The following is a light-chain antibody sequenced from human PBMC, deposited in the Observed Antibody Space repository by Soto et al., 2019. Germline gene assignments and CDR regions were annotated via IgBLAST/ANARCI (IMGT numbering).Light chain of an antibody. CDR1: QSLLHVNGYSY. V-gene: IGKV2-28*01. Sequence: IVVTQSPLSLPVTPGETASISCRSNQSLLHVNGYSYLDWYLQKPGQSPQLLIYLGSNRASGVPDRFSGSGSGTEFTLTVSRVEAEDVGVYYCMQALQTPPTFGQGTKVEIK. CDR3: MQALQTPPT. J-gene: IGKJ1*01. CDR2: LGS.